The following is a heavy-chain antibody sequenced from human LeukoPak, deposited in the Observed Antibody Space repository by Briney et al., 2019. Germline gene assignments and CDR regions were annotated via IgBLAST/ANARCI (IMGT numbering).Heavy chain of an antibody. J-gene: IGHJ4*02. CDR3: AKARIVIVTAIPFDS. CDR2: ISVSGSNT. D-gene: IGHD2-21*02. CDR1: GFTLSSYA. Sequence: GGSLRLSCAASGFTLSSYAMTWVRQAPGKGLEWVSSISVSGSNTYYADSVQGRFTISRDSSKNTLYLQMNSLRAEDTAVYFCAKARIVIVTAIPFDSWGQGALVTVSS. V-gene: IGHV3-23*01.